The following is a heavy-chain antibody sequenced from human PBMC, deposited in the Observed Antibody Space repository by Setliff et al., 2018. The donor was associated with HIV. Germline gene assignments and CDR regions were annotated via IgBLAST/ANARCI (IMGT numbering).Heavy chain of an antibody. CDR3: ARMRYFDWIMIDY. J-gene: IGHJ4*02. D-gene: IGHD3-9*01. Sequence: SGPTLVNPTQTLTLTCIFSGFSLNTPGMRASWIRQPPGKALEWLARIDWDDNKFYSTSLKTRLTISKDTSKNQVVLKMTNMDPVDTATYYCARMRYFDWIMIDYWGQGTLVTVSS. CDR2: IDWDDNK. CDR1: GFSLNTPGMR. V-gene: IGHV2-70*04.